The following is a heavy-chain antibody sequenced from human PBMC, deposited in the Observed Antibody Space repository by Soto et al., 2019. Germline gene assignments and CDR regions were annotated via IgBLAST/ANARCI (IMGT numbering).Heavy chain of an antibody. V-gene: IGHV4-59*01. CDR2: FSSTGST. Sequence: SETLSLTCAVSGASITYYYWNWIRQPPGRGLEWIVSFSSTGSTVYNPSLRSRVTISLDTSKNQFSLTLNSVTAADTAVYYCGREPRQLICFGELHDWG. CDR1: GASITYYY. D-gene: IGHD3-10*01. CDR3: GREPRQLICFGELHD. J-gene: IGHJ6*02.